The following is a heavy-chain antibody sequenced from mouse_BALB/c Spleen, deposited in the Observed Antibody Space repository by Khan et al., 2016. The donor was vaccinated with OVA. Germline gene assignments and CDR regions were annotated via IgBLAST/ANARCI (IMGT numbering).Heavy chain of an antibody. Sequence: QVQLKQSGAELARPGASVKMSCKASGYTFTTYTIHWVKQRPGQGLEWIGYIIPSNDYTNYNQKFKDRATLTADKSSSTAYMQLSSLTSEDSAVYDCVREGAYYRSDGWFAYWGQGTLVTVSA. V-gene: IGHV1-4*01. CDR2: IIPSNDYT. CDR3: VREGAYYRSDGWFAY. D-gene: IGHD2-14*01. J-gene: IGHJ3*01. CDR1: GYTFTTYT.